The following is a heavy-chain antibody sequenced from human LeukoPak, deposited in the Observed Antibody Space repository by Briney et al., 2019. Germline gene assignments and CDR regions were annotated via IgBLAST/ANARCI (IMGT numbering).Heavy chain of an antibody. D-gene: IGHD6-19*01. CDR3: ARWYSSGWAFDY. Sequence: RASETLSLTCAVSGFSISSGGYSWSWIRQPPGKGLEWIGYIYHSGSTYYNPSLKSRVTISVDRSKNQFSLKLSSVTAADTAVFYCARWYSSGWAFDYWGQGTLVTVSS. V-gene: IGHV4-30-2*01. J-gene: IGHJ4*02. CDR2: IYHSGST. CDR1: GFSISSGGYS.